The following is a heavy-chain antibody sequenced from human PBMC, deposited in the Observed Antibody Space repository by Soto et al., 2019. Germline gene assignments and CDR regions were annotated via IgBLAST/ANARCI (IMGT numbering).Heavy chain of an antibody. V-gene: IGHV3-66*01. CDR3: ARAAKSHGSSWSKSHYYYYYMDV. Sequence: EVQLVESGGGLVQPGGSLRLSCAASGFTVSSNYMSWVRQAPGKGLEWVSVIYSGGSTYYADSVKGRFTISRDNSKNTLYLQMNSLRAEDTAVYYCARAAKSHGSSWSKSHYYYYYMDVWGKGPRSPSP. D-gene: IGHD6-13*01. J-gene: IGHJ6*03. CDR2: IYSGGST. CDR1: GFTVSSNY.